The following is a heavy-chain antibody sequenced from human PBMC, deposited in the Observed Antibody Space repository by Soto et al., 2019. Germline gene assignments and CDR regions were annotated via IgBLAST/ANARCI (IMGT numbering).Heavy chain of an antibody. V-gene: IGHV2-70*01. CDR2: IDWDDDK. Sequence: GSGPTLVNPTQTLTLTCTFSGFSLSTSGMCVSWIRQPPGKALEWLALIDWDDDKYYSTSLKTRLTISKDTSKNQVVLTMTNMDPVDTATYYCARSYYDFWSGYPAPVNWFDPWGQGTLVTVSS. D-gene: IGHD3-3*01. J-gene: IGHJ5*02. CDR3: ARSYYDFWSGYPAPVNWFDP. CDR1: GFSLSTSGMC.